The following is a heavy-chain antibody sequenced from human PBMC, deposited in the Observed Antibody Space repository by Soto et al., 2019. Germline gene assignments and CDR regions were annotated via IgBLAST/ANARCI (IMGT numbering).Heavy chain of an antibody. CDR1: GYSFTSYW. J-gene: IGHJ5*02. D-gene: IGHD6-13*01. CDR3: ARLPLAAAYSDANT. CDR2: IDPSDSYI. Sequence: GESLKISCKGSGYSFTSYWISWGRQMPGKGLVWMGRIDPSDSYINYSPSFQGHVTISADKSISTAYLQWSSLKASDTAMYYCARLPLAAAYSDANTWGQGTLVTVSS. V-gene: IGHV5-10-1*01.